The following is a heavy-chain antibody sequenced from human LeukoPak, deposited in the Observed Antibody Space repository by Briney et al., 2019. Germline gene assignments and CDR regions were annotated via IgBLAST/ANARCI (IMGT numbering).Heavy chain of an antibody. CDR3: ARDKAHYSSGWYD. D-gene: IGHD6-19*01. V-gene: IGHV3-7*01. J-gene: IGHJ4*02. CDR1: GFTFSSYW. Sequence: SGGSLRLSCAASGFTFSSYWMSWVRQAPGKGLEWVANIKQDGSENYYVDSVKGRFTISRDNAKNSLYLQMNSLRAEDTAVYYCARDKAHYSSGWYDWGQGTLVTVSS. CDR2: IKQDGSEN.